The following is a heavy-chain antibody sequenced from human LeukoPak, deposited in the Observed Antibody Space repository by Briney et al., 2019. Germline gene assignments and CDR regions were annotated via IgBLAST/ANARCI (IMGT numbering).Heavy chain of an antibody. D-gene: IGHD6-13*01. V-gene: IGHV3-23*01. Sequence: PGGSLRLSCAASGFTFSSYAMNWVRQAPGKGLEWVSGISTSGGSTYYADSVKGRFTISRDNSKNILFLHMNSLRAEDTAEYFCARGAARGYYFDYWGQGTLVTVSS. CDR1: GFTFSSYA. J-gene: IGHJ4*02. CDR3: ARGAARGYYFDY. CDR2: ISTSGGST.